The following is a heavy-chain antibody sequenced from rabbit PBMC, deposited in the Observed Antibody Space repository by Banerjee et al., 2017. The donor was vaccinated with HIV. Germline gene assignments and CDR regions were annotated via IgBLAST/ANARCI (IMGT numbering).Heavy chain of an antibody. V-gene: IGHV1S45*01. CDR1: GLDFSSSYW. J-gene: IGHJ6*01. CDR3: ARDLAGVIGWNFGL. Sequence: QEQLVEYGGDLVQPEGSLTLTCKASGLDFSSSYWMCWIRQAPGKGLEWIACIDVGSKGTTHYVSWAKGRFTISKTSSTTVTLQMTSLTAADTATYFCARDLAGVIGWNFGLWGPGTLVTVS. D-gene: IGHD4-1*01. CDR2: IDVGSKGTT.